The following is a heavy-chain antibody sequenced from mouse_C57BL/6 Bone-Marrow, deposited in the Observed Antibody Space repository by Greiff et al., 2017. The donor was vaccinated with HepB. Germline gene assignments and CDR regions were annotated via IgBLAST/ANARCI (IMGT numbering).Heavy chain of an antibody. J-gene: IGHJ3*01. V-gene: IGHV14-4*01. D-gene: IGHD1-1*01. CDR1: GFNIKDDY. CDR3: TFIYYYGSAWFAY. CDR2: IDPENGDT. Sequence: EVKLQESGAELVRPGASVKLSCTASGFNIKDDYMHWVKQRPEQGLEWIGWIDPENGDTEYASKFQGKATITADTSSNTAYLQLSSLTSEDTAVYYCTFIYYYGSAWFAYWGQGTLVTVSA.